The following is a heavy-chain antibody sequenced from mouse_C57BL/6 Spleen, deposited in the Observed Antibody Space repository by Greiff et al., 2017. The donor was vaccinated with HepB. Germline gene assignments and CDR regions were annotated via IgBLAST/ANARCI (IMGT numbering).Heavy chain of an antibody. D-gene: IGHD3-2*02. V-gene: IGHV1-66*01. J-gene: IGHJ3*01. Sequence: VQLQESGPELVKPGASVKISCKASGYSFTSYYIHWVKQRPGQGLEWIGWIYPGSGNTKYNEKFKGKATLTADTSSSTAYMQLSSLTSEDSAVYYCARDAQARFAYWGQGTLVTVSA. CDR3: ARDAQARFAY. CDR1: GYSFTSYY. CDR2: IYPGSGNT.